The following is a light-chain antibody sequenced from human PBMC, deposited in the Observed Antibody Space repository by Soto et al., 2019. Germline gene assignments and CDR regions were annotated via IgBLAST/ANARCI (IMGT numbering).Light chain of an antibody. J-gene: IGKJ5*01. CDR2: DAS. Sequence: DIQMTQSPSSLSASVGDRVTITCQASQNINNYLNWYQQKPGKAPNLLIYDASRLQSGVPSRFSGSGDGTDFTLSISSVQPEDFATYFCQQSYMDPITFGQGTRLEIK. CDR3: QQSYMDPIT. V-gene: IGKV1-39*01. CDR1: QNINNY.